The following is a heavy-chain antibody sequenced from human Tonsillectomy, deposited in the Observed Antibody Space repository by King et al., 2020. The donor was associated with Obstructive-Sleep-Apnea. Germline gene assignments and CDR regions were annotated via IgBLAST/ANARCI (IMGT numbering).Heavy chain of an antibody. D-gene: IGHD6-6*01. Sequence: VQLQQWGAGLLKPSETLSLTCAVYGGSFSNYYWSWIRQPPGKGLEWIGEINHSGSTNYNPSLKSRVTISVHTSRNQFSLKLYSVTAADRAVYYCARNSPSSSFPDYYYGVDVWGQGTTVTVSS. CDR1: GGSFSNYY. J-gene: IGHJ6*02. CDR2: INHSGST. CDR3: ARNSPSSSFPDYYYGVDV. V-gene: IGHV4-34*01.